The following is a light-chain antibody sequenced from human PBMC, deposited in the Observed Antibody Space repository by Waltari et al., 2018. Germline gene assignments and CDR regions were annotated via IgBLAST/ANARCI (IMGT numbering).Light chain of an antibody. Sequence: DIVMTQSPLSMSVTPGEPASISCRSSQILMHTSGNTFLDWYLQKPGQSQQLLIYLISIRASGVPDRLSGSGSGTDFTLKISRVEAEDVGLYFCMQARQTPWTFGQGTKVEIK. CDR3: MQARQTPWT. J-gene: IGKJ1*01. V-gene: IGKV2-28*01. CDR2: LIS. CDR1: QILMHTSGNTF.